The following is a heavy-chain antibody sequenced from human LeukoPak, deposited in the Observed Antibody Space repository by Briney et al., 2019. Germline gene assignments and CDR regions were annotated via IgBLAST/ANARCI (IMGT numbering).Heavy chain of an antibody. CDR1: GFTFSSYS. V-gene: IGHV3-23*01. CDR2: ITGDGAGT. J-gene: IGHJ4*02. D-gene: IGHD1/OR15-1a*01. Sequence: PGGSLRLSCAASGFTFSSYSMSWVRQAPGKGLDWVSAITGDGAGTYYADSVKGRFIISRDNSKNTLYLQLNSLRAEDTAIYFCAKHVNTYFDYWGQGTLVTVSS. CDR3: AKHVNTYFDY.